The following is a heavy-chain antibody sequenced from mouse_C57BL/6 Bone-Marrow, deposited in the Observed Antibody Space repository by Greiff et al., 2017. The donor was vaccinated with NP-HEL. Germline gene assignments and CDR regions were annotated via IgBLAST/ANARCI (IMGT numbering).Heavy chain of an antibody. Sequence: VKLQESGAELVKPGASVKMSCKASGYTFTSYWITWVKQRPGQGLEWIGDIYPGSGSTNYNEKFKSKATLTVDTSSSTAYMQLSSLTSEDSAVYYCARRSLTMITPRAYFDYWGQGTTLTVSS. CDR2: IYPGSGST. J-gene: IGHJ2*01. V-gene: IGHV1-55*01. CDR1: GYTFTSYW. CDR3: ARRSLTMITPRAYFDY. D-gene: IGHD2-4*01.